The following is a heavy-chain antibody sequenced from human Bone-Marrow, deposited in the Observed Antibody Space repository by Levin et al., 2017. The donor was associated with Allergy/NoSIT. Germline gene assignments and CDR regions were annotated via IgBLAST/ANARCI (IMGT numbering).Heavy chain of an antibody. D-gene: IGHD1-26*01. J-gene: IGHJ4*02. CDR1: GFPITSNY. CDR3: ARVVIVGGSETFDY. Sequence: LAGGSLRLSCLASGFPITSNYVSWVRQAPGKGLEWVSIIYTDGRTFYGDSVQGRFTISRDVSKNTVFLQMDSLRAGDTAVYFCARVVIVGGSETFDYWGQGSLVTVSS. CDR2: IYTDGRT. V-gene: IGHV3-53*01.